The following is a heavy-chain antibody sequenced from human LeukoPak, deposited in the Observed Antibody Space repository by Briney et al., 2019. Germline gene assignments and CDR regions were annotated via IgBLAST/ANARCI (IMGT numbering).Heavy chain of an antibody. CDR1: GFTFSSYG. CDR2: ISYDGSNR. D-gene: IGHD2-21*01. J-gene: IGHJ4*02. Sequence: GGSLRLSCAASGFTFSSYGMHWVRQAPGKGLEWVAVISYDGSNRYYADSVKGRFTISRDNSKNTLYLQMNSLRAEDTAVYYCAKDSAPLWPHLDYWGQGTLVTVSS. V-gene: IGHV3-30*18. CDR3: AKDSAPLWPHLDY.